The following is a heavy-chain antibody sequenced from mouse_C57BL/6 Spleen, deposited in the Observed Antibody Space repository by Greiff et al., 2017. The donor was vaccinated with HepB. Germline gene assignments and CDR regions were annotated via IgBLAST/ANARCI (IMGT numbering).Heavy chain of an antibody. CDR2: IYPGDGDT. D-gene: IGHD1-1*01. CDR3: ARPPYYYGSSYNYAMDY. Sequence: QVQLQQSGPELVKPGASVKISCKASGYAFSSSWMNWVKQRPGKGLEWIGRIYPGDGDTNYNGKFKGKATLTADKSSSTAYMQLSSLTSEDSAVYFCARPPYYYGSSYNYAMDYWGQGTSVTVSS. V-gene: IGHV1-82*01. J-gene: IGHJ4*01. CDR1: GYAFSSSW.